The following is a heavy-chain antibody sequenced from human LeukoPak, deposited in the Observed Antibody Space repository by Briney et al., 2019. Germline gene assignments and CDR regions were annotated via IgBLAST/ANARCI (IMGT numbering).Heavy chain of an antibody. CDR1: GFTFSSYG. J-gene: IGHJ6*02. Sequence: GGSLRLSCAASGFTFSSYGMHWVRQAPGKRLEWVAVIWYDGSNKYYADSVKGRFTISRDNSKNTLYLQMNSLRAEDTAVYYCAREWGYCSSTSCYSDGMDVWGQGTTVTVSS. V-gene: IGHV3-33*01. CDR2: IWYDGSNK. CDR3: AREWGYCSSTSCYSDGMDV. D-gene: IGHD2-2*01.